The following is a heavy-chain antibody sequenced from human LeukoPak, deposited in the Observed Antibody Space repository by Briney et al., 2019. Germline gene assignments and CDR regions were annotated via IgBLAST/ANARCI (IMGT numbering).Heavy chain of an antibody. V-gene: IGHV3-7*01. CDR2: IKQDGSEK. CDR3: ATLPAPYGANFDY. D-gene: IGHD4/OR15-4a*01. J-gene: IGHJ4*02. CDR1: GFTFSSYG. Sequence: PGGSRRLSWAPPGFTFSSYGMSGVRQAPGRGLEGVANIKQDGSEKYYVDSVKGRFTISRDNAKNSLYLQMNSLRAEDTAVYYCATLPAPYGANFDYWGQGTLVTVSS.